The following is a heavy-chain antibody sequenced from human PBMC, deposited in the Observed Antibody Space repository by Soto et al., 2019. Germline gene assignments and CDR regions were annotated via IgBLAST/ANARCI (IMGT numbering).Heavy chain of an antibody. CDR3: AKDISTVTTYYYYGMDV. V-gene: IGHV3-43D*04. CDR1: GFTFDDYA. J-gene: IGHJ6*02. D-gene: IGHD4-4*01. Sequence: GGSLRLSCAASGFTFDDYAMHWVRQAPGKGLEWVSLISWDGGSTYYADSVKGRFTISRDNSKNSLYLQMNSLRAEDTALYYCAKDISTVTTYYYYGMDVWGQGTTVTVSS. CDR2: ISWDGGST.